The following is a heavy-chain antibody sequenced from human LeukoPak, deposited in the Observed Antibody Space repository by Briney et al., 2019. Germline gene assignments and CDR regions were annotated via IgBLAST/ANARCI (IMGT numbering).Heavy chain of an antibody. CDR3: ARVRGGYDSSGYYFDYYYGMDV. Sequence: GGSLRLSCAASGFTFSSYSMNWVRQAPGKGLEWVASITSGSSYIYYVDSVKGRFTISRDNAKNSLYLQMNSLRAEDTAVYYCARVRGGYDSSGYYFDYYYGMDVWGQGTTVTVSS. CDR2: ITSGSSYI. J-gene: IGHJ6*02. D-gene: IGHD3-22*01. CDR1: GFTFSSYS. V-gene: IGHV3-21*01.